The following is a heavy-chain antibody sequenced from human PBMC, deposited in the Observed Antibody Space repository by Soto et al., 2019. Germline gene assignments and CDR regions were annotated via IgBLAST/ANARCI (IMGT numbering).Heavy chain of an antibody. Sequence: QVQLQESGPGLVKPSQTLSLTCTVSGGSISSGDYYWSWIRQPPGKGLGGIGYINYSGSTYYNPSLKSRVTISVDTSKNQFSLKLSSVTAADTAVYYCARAMVVTQNWFDPWGQGTLVTVSS. CDR1: GGSISSGDYY. CDR3: ARAMVVTQNWFDP. D-gene: IGHD2-21*02. CDR2: INYSGST. J-gene: IGHJ5*02. V-gene: IGHV4-30-4*01.